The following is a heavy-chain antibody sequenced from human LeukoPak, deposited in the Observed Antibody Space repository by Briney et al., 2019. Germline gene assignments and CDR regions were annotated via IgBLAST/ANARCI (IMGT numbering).Heavy chain of an antibody. CDR3: ARGHWNGHYFDY. J-gene: IGHJ4*02. V-gene: IGHV4-61*01. CDR2: IYYSGST. Sequence: SETLSLTCTVSGYSISRGYYWGWIRQSPGKGLEWIGYIYYSGSTNYNPSLKSRVTISVDTSKNQFSLKLSSVTAADTAVYYCARGHWNGHYFDYWGQGTLVTVSS. D-gene: IGHD1-1*01. CDR1: GYSISRGYY.